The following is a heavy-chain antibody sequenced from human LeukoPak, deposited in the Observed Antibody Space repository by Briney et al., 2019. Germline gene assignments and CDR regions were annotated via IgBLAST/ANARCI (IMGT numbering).Heavy chain of an antibody. D-gene: IGHD6-19*01. Sequence: PGGSLRLSCVGSGFTFRSHAMSWVRQAPEKGLEFVSGIYENGGTTYYADSVKGRFSISRDNSKNTLYLQMNSLRAEDTAVYYCARWGYSSGHGPDWGQGTLVTVSS. V-gene: IGHV3-23*01. CDR3: ARWGYSSGHGPD. CDR2: IYENGGTT. CDR1: GFTFRSHA. J-gene: IGHJ4*02.